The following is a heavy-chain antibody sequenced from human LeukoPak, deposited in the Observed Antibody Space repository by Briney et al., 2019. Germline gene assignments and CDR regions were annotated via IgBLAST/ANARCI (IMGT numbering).Heavy chain of an antibody. CDR3: AREARSGGSLRYHP. CDR2: IYYSGST. D-gene: IGHD2-15*01. J-gene: IGHJ5*02. Sequence: SETLSLTCTVSGGSISSYYWSWIRQPPGKGLEWIGYIYYSGSTNYNPYLKWRVSISEDTSKTQFPLKLSSVTAADTAVYYCAREARSGGSLRYHPWGQGTLVTVSS. V-gene: IGHV4-59*01. CDR1: GGSISSYY.